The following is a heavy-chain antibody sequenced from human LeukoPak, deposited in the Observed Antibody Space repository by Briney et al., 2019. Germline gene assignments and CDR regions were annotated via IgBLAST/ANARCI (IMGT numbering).Heavy chain of an antibody. J-gene: IGHJ5*02. V-gene: IGHV1-2*02. CDR2: INPNSGGT. D-gene: IGHD5-12*01. CDR3: ARGGHSGYVPENWFDP. Sequence: AASVKVSCKASGYTFTGYYMHWVRQAPGQGLEWMGWINPNSGGTNYAQKFQGRVTMTRDTSISTAYMELSRLRSDDTAVYYCARGGHSGYVPENWFDPWGQGTLVTVSS. CDR1: GYTFTGYY.